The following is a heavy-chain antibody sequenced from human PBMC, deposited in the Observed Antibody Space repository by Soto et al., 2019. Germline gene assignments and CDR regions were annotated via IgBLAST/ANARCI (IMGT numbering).Heavy chain of an antibody. V-gene: IGHV3-23*01. Sequence: VQLLESGGGLVQPGGSLRLSCAASRFTFSSYAMTWVRQAPGKGLEWVSTISGSGGSTYHADSVRGRFTISRDNSKNTLYLQMNGLRVEDTAVYYCAKEYYDTNWGATPDFWGQGTLVTVSS. J-gene: IGHJ4*02. CDR3: AKEYYDTNWGATPDF. D-gene: IGHD3-22*01. CDR2: ISGSGGST. CDR1: RFTFSSYA.